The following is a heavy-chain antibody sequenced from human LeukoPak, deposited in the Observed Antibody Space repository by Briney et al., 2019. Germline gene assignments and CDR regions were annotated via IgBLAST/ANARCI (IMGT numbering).Heavy chain of an antibody. CDR3: ARGVGYYYDTNWFDP. CDR2: INPNSGGT. V-gene: IGHV1-2*02. Sequence: ASVKVSCKASGYTFTGYYMHWVRQAPGQRLEWMGWINPNSGGTNYAQKFQGRVTMTRDTSISTAYMELSRLRSDDTGVYYCARGVGYYYDTNWFDPWGQGTLVTVSS. D-gene: IGHD3-22*01. CDR1: GYTFTGYY. J-gene: IGHJ5*02.